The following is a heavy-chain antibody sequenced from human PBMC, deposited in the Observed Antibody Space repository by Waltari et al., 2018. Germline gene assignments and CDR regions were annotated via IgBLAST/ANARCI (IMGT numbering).Heavy chain of an antibody. Sequence: QVQLQESGPGLVKPSETLSLTCTVSGGSISSYYWSWIRQPPGKGLEWIGNICTSEKTNDNPCLKWRVTISVDTSKKQFSLKLGSVTAADTAVYYCAREGIAAAGRLGPLWGQGTLVTVSS. CDR1: GGSISSYY. V-gene: IGHV4-4*09. CDR3: AREGIAAAGRLGPL. J-gene: IGHJ4*02. D-gene: IGHD6-13*01. CDR2: ICTSEKT.